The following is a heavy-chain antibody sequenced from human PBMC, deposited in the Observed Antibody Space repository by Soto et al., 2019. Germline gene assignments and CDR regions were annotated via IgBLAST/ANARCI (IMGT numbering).Heavy chain of an antibody. Sequence: EVQLLESGGGLVQPGGSLRLSCAASGFTFSSYAMSWVRQAPGKGLEWVSAISGSGDTTQYADSVKGRFTISRDNSKNTLYLQMNSLRAEDTALYYCAKDPTTVGFFDSWGQGTLVTVSS. V-gene: IGHV3-23*01. CDR2: ISGSGDTT. D-gene: IGHD4-17*01. J-gene: IGHJ4*02. CDR3: AKDPTTVGFFDS. CDR1: GFTFSSYA.